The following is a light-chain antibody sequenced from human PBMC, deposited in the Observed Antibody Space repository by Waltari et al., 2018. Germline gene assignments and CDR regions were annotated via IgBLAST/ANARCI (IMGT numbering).Light chain of an antibody. CDR2: GAS. CDR3: QQYGSSPLT. CDR1: QSVSSSY. V-gene: IGKV3-20*01. J-gene: IGKJ4*01. Sequence: EIVLTQSPGTLSLSPGERATLSCRASQSVSSSYLAWYQQKPGQAPRLLIYGASSRATGIPDRFNGRGSGTDFTLTISRLEPEDFAVYYCQQYGSSPLTFGGGTKVEIK.